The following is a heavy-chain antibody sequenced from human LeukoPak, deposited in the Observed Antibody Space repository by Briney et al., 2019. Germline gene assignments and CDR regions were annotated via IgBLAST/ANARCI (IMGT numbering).Heavy chain of an antibody. CDR3: ARTRDFWNGYFDY. V-gene: IGHV4-30-2*01. CDR1: GGSLTSGTYY. CDR2: ILHSGST. J-gene: IGHJ4*02. Sequence: SQTLSLTCDVSGGSLTSGTYYWSWIRQPPGKGLEWIGYILHSGSTYQNPSLKSRVTISVDTSKSQFSLKLSSVTAADTAVYYCARTRDFWNGYFDYWGQGTLVTVSS. D-gene: IGHD3-3*01.